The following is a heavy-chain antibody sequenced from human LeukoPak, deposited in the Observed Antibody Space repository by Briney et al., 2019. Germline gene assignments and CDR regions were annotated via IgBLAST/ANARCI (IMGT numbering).Heavy chain of an antibody. V-gene: IGHV3-49*04. Sequence: GGSLRLSCTASGFTFGDYAMSWVRQAPGKGLGWVSFIRSKAYGGATEYAASVKGRFTVSRDDSKSIAYLQMNSLKTEDTAVYYCIRDYCSSTSCPIKFDYWGQGTLVTVSS. CDR2: IRSKAYGGAT. CDR3: IRDYCSSTSCPIKFDY. D-gene: IGHD2-2*01. J-gene: IGHJ4*02. CDR1: GFTFGDYA.